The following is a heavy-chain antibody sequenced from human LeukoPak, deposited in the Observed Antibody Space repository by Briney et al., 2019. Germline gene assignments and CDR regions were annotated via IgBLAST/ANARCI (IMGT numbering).Heavy chain of an antibody. D-gene: IGHD1-26*01. CDR1: GYTFTDYY. Sequence: ASVKVSCKASGYTFTDYYIHWVRQAPGQGLEWMGIINPSGGSTSYAQKFQARVTMTRDTSATTAFMELSSLRSEDAAVYYCARDSGSGSNDYWGQGTLVTVSS. CDR2: INPSGGST. CDR3: ARDSGSGSNDY. J-gene: IGHJ4*02. V-gene: IGHV1-46*01.